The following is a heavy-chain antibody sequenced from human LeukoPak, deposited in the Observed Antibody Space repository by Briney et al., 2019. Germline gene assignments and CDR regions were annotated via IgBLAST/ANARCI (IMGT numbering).Heavy chain of an antibody. CDR3: ARGGVENSFDY. CDR1: RFTVSSSQ. V-gene: IGHV3-66*01. Sequence: GGSLRLSCTASRFTVSSSQMSWVRQAPGKGLECVSTLYDDGRMSYADSVKGRFTISRDNSKNTLYLQMKSLRAEDTAVYYCARGGVENSFDYWGQGTLVTVSS. J-gene: IGHJ4*02. CDR2: LYDDGRM. D-gene: IGHD3-10*01.